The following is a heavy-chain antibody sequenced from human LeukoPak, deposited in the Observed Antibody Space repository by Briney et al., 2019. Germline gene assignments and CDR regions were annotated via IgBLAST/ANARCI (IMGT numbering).Heavy chain of an antibody. J-gene: IGHJ4*02. D-gene: IGHD1-26*01. Sequence: PSETLSLTCAVYAGSFSGYYWSWIRQPPGKGLEWIGEINHSGSTNYNPSLKSRVTISVDTSKNQFSLKLSSVTAADTAVYYCARGRYPHSWGQGTLVTVSS. CDR2: INHSGST. CDR3: ARGRYPHS. V-gene: IGHV4-34*01. CDR1: AGSFSGYY.